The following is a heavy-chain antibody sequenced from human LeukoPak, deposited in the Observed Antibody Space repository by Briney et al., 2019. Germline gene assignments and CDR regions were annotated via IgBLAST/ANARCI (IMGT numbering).Heavy chain of an antibody. CDR1: GGSISSYY. Sequence: SGTLSLTCIVSGGSISSYYWSWIRQPPGKGLEWIGYMYNSGSTNYNPSLKSRVTISVDTSKNQFSLKLSSVTAADTAVYYCARDVGATPGYFDYWGQGTLVIVSS. V-gene: IGHV4-59*01. CDR3: ARDVGATPGYFDY. J-gene: IGHJ4*02. D-gene: IGHD1-26*01. CDR2: MYNSGST.